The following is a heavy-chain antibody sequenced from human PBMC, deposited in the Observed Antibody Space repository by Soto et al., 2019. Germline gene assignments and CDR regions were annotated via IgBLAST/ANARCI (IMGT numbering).Heavy chain of an antibody. CDR3: ARIGIVVVPAAMVYYSDGMDV. D-gene: IGHD2-2*01. Sequence: QVQLQQWGAGLLKPSETLSLTCAVYGGSFSGYYWSWIRQPPGKGLEWIGEINHSGSTNYHPSLKCRITIAVDTSKNQFALKLSSVTAADTAVYYCARIGIVVVPAAMVYYSDGMDVWGQGTTVTVSS. J-gene: IGHJ6*02. CDR1: GGSFSGYY. V-gene: IGHV4-34*01. CDR2: INHSGST.